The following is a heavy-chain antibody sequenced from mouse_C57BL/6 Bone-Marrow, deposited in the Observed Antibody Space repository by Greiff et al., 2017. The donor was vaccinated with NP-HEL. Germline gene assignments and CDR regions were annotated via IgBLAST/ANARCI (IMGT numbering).Heavy chain of an antibody. CDR2: IHPNSGST. CDR1: GYSFTSYW. J-gene: IGHJ2*01. Sequence: QVQLKQPGAELVKPGASVKLSCKASGYSFTSYWMHWVTQRPGQGLEWIGMIHPNSGSTNYNEKFESKATLTVDKSSSTAYMQLSSLTSEDSAFYYCARCGLAGSSYYFDYWGQGTTLTVSS. D-gene: IGHD1-1*01. V-gene: IGHV1-64*01. CDR3: ARCGLAGSSYYFDY.